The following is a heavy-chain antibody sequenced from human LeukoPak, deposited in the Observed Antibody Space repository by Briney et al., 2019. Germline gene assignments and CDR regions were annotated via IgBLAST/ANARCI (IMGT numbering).Heavy chain of an antibody. V-gene: IGHV4-4*07. CDR1: GGSISSYY. CDR3: ARAVNSGGSFDWFDP. Sequence: PSETLSLTCTVSGGSISSYYWSWIRQPAGKGLEWIGRIYTSGSTNYNPSLKSRVTISVDTSKNQFSLKLSSVTAADTAVYYCARAVNSGGSFDWFDPWGQGTLVTVSS. CDR2: IYTSGST. J-gene: IGHJ5*02. D-gene: IGHD2-15*01.